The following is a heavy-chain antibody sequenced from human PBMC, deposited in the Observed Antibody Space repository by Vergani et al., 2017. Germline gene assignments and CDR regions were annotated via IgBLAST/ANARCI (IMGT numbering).Heavy chain of an antibody. V-gene: IGHV1-18*01. CDR3: ARSGAVLRFLVWLFFDY. CDR1: GYTFTSYG. CDR2: ISAYNGNT. Sequence: QVQLVQSGAEVKKPGASVKVSSKASGYTFTSYGISWVRQAPGQGLEWMGWISAYNGNTNYAQKLQGRVTMTTDTSTSTAYMELRSLRSDDTAVYYCARSGAVLRFLVWLFFDYWGQGTLVTVSS. D-gene: IGHD3-3*01. J-gene: IGHJ4*02.